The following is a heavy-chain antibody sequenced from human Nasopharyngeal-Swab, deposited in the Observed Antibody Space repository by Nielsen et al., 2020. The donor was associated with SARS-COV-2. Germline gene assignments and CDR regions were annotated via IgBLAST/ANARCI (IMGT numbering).Heavy chain of an antibody. CDR3: ARDHVLPDAFDI. D-gene: IGHD3-10*01. Sequence: GGSPRLSCAASGFTFSSYSMNWVRQAPGKGLEWVSSISSSSSYIYYADSVKGRFTISRDNAKNSLYLQMNSLRAEDTAVYYCARDHVLPDAFDIWGQGTMVTVSS. J-gene: IGHJ3*02. CDR2: ISSSSSYI. V-gene: IGHV3-21*01. CDR1: GFTFSSYS.